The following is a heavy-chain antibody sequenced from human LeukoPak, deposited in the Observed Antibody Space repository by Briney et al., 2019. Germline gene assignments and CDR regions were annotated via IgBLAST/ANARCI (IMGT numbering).Heavy chain of an antibody. D-gene: IGHD3-9*01. J-gene: IGHJ3*02. Sequence: SGTLSLTCGVSGGSISNTNWWSWVRQPPGQGLEWIGYIYYSGNTYYNPSLKSRVTISVDTSTNQFSLKLTSVTAADTAVYYCAKRAYFDWFGAFDIWGQGTMVTVSS. CDR1: GGSISNTNW. V-gene: IGHV4-4*02. CDR2: IYYSGNT. CDR3: AKRAYFDWFGAFDI.